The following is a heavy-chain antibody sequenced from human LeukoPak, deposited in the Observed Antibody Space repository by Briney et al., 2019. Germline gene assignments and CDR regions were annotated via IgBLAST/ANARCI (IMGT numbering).Heavy chain of an antibody. CDR2: IYYSGST. J-gene: IGHJ4*02. CDR3: ARRGPAYDGNDFDY. CDR1: GGSISNYY. D-gene: IGHD4-23*01. Sequence: SETLSLICTVSGGSISNYYWSWIRQPPGKALEWIGFIYYSGSTNYNPSLKSRVTMSVDTSKNHFSLELSSVTAADTALYYCARRGPAYDGNDFDYWGQGILVTVSS. V-gene: IGHV4-59*08.